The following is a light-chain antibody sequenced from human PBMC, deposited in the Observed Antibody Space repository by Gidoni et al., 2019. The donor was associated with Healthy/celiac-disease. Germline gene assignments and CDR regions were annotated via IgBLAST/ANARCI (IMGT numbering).Light chain of an antibody. Sequence: EIVMPQSPATLSVSPGDRATLSCRASQSVSSNLAWYQQKPGQAPRLLIYGASTRATGIPARFSGSGSGTEFTLTISSLQSEDFAVYYCQQYNNWRTFGQGTKVEIK. CDR1: QSVSSN. V-gene: IGKV3-15*01. J-gene: IGKJ1*01. CDR2: GAS. CDR3: QQYNNWRT.